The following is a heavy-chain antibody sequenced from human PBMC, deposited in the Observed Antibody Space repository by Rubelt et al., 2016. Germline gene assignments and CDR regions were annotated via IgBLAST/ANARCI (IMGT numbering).Heavy chain of an antibody. V-gene: IGHV1-24*01. J-gene: IGHJ3*02. CDR3: ATAQWELHRLHAFDI. D-gene: IGHD1-26*01. Sequence: LEWMGGFDPGDGQTTYAQKFQGRVTMTADTSTGTAYMELSSLRSEDTALYYCATAQWELHRLHAFDIWGQGTMVTVSS. CDR2: FDPGDGQT.